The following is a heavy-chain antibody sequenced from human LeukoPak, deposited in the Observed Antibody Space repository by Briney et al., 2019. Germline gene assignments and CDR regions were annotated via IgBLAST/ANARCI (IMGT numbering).Heavy chain of an antibody. D-gene: IGHD3-10*01. V-gene: IGHV4-39*01. CDR3: ASQFATMVPRFDY. Sequence: SETLSLTCTVSGGSISSSSYSWGWIRQPPGKGLEWIGSIYYSGSTYYNPSLKSRVTISVDTSKNQFSLKLSSVTAADTAVYYCASQFATMVPRFDYWGQGTLVTVSS. CDR2: IYYSGST. CDR1: GGSISSSSYS. J-gene: IGHJ4*02.